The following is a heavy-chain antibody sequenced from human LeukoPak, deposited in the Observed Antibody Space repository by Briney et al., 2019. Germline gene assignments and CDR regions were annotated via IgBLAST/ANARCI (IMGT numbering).Heavy chain of an antibody. J-gene: IGHJ4*02. D-gene: IGHD3-10*01. V-gene: IGHV1-18*01. CDR2: ISAYNGNT. CDR1: GYTFTSYG. CDR3: ARVWYYYRSGSYYDY. Sequence: ASVKVSCKASGYTFTSYGISWVRQAPGQGLEWMGWISAYNGNTNYAQKLQGRVTMTTDTSTSTAYMELRSLRSDDTAVYYCARVWYYYRSGSYYDYWGQGTLATVSS.